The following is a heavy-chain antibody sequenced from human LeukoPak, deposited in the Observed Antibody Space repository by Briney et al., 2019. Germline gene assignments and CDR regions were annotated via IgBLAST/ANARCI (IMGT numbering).Heavy chain of an antibody. CDR2: INHSGST. CDR3: ARDRSFSAPGYSSSWPIDY. Sequence: SETLSLTCAVYGGSFSGYYWSWIRQPPGKGLEWIGEINHSGSTNYNPSLKSRVTISVDTSKNQFSLKLSSVTAADTAVYYCARDRSFSAPGYSSSWPIDYWGQGTLVTVSS. V-gene: IGHV4-34*01. CDR1: GGSFSGYY. J-gene: IGHJ4*02. D-gene: IGHD6-13*01.